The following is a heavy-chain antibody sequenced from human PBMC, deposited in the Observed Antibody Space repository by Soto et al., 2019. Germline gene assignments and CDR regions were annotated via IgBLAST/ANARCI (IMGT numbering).Heavy chain of an antibody. V-gene: IGHV4-59*01. CDR2: IYYSGST. CDR1: GGSISSYY. Sequence: SETLSLTCTVSGGSISSYYWSWIRQPPGKGLEWIGYIYYSGSTNYNPSLKSRITISVDTSKNQFSLKLSSVTAADTAVYYCARGYGDDAFDIWGQGTMVTVSS. CDR3: ARGYGDDAFDI. J-gene: IGHJ3*02. D-gene: IGHD4-17*01.